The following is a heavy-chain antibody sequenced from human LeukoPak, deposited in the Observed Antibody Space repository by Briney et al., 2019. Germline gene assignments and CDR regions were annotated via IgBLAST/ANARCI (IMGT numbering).Heavy chain of an antibody. CDR3: ARRAGAYSHPYDY. D-gene: IGHD4/OR15-4a*01. CDR1: GFTFNNYG. V-gene: IGHV3-23*01. J-gene: IGHJ4*02. CDR2: ISGSGDNT. Sequence: GGSLRLSCGASGFTFNNYGMNWVRQAPGKGLEWVSAISGSGDNTHYSDSVKGRFTISRDNSKNTLYLQMNSLRAEDTAVYYCARRAGAYSHPYDYWGQGTLVTVSS.